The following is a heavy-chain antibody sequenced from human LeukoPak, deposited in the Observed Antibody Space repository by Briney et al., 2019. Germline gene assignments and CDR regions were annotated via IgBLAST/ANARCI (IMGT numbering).Heavy chain of an antibody. CDR3: ARLNDYSYWFDP. D-gene: IGHD4-11*01. V-gene: IGHV4-59*08. CDR1: GGSISSYY. J-gene: IGHJ5*02. CDR2: IYYSGNT. Sequence: SETLSLTCTVSGGSISSYYWSWIRQPPGKGLEWIGYIYYSGNTNYNPSLKSRVTISVDTSKNQFSLKLSSVTAADTAVYYCARLNDYSYWFDPWGQGTLVTVSS.